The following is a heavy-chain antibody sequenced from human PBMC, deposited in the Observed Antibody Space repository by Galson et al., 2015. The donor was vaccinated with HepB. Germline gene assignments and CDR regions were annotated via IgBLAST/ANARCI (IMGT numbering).Heavy chain of an antibody. D-gene: IGHD2-2*01. Sequence: SLRLSCAASGFTFSSYWMHWVRQAPGKGLVWVSRMNSDGSSTNYADSVKGRFTISRDNTKNTLYLQMNSLRAEDTAVYYCARDHCSSTSCYVQYYYMDVWGKGTTVTVSS. V-gene: IGHV3-74*01. CDR1: GFTFSSYW. J-gene: IGHJ6*03. CDR2: MNSDGSST. CDR3: ARDHCSSTSCYVQYYYMDV.